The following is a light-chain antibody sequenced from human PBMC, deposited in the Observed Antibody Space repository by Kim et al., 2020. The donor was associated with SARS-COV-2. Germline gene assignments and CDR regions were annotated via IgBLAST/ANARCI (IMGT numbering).Light chain of an antibody. V-gene: IGLV3-1*01. CDR3: QAWDSSTVV. J-gene: IGLJ2*01. CDR2: QDS. CDR1: KLGDKH. Sequence: VSPGQTASIPGSGDKLGDKHACWYQQKPGQSPVLVIYQDSKRPSGIPGRFSGSNSGNTATLTISGTQAMDEADYYCQAWDSSTVVFGGGTQLTVL.